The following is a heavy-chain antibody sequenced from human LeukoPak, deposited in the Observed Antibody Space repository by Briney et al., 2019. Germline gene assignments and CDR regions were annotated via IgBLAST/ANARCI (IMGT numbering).Heavy chain of an antibody. J-gene: IGHJ5*02. CDR1: GLTVSSNY. CDR3: ARSITMVRGVNNWFDP. D-gene: IGHD3-10*01. CDR2: IYSGCST. Sequence: GGALRLSGAASGLTVSSNYMIWVRQAPGKGLEWVSVIYSGCSTYYADSVKGRLTISRANSTNPLYLKMNSLRVEDTAVYYCARSITMVRGVNNWFDPWGQGTLVTVSS. V-gene: IGHV3-53*01.